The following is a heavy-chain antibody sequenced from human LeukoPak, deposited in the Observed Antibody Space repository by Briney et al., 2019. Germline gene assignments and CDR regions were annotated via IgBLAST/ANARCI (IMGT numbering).Heavy chain of an antibody. CDR3: ARQPTSPTYCGGDCYLDN. Sequence: GESLKISCKGFGYSFSRYCIGWVRQMPGKGLEWMGIIYPGDSDTRYSPSFQGQVTISVDQSVSTAYLQWSSVKASDTAMYYYARQPTSPTYCGGDCYLDNWGQGTLVTVSS. V-gene: IGHV5-51*01. D-gene: IGHD2-21*02. J-gene: IGHJ4*02. CDR2: IYPGDSDT. CDR1: GYSFSRYC.